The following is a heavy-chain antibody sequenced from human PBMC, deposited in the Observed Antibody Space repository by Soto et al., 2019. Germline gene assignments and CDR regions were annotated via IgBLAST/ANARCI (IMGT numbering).Heavy chain of an antibody. CDR3: ARDMQDDVFDI. CDR1: GGPFSSYG. V-gene: IGHV1-69*01. Sequence: QVQLVQSGAEVKKPGSSVKVSCKASGGPFSSYGFSWVRQAPGQVLEWMGGIIPIIDTTNYARKFQGRVTITADESTSTAYMELSRLTSDDTAADYCARDMQDDVFDIWGQGTMVTVSS. D-gene: IGHD2-2*01. CDR2: IIPIIDTT. J-gene: IGHJ3*02.